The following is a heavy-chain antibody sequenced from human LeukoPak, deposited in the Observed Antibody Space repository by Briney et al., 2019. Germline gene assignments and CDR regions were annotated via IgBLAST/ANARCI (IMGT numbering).Heavy chain of an antibody. Sequence: SETLSLTCTVSGGSISSYYWSWIRQPAGQGLEWIGRIYTSGSTNYNPSLKSRVTMSVDTSKNQFSLKLSSVTAADTAVYYCARDLSVSAGTPTHTFDIWGQGTMVTVSS. V-gene: IGHV4-4*07. D-gene: IGHD6-19*01. CDR1: GGSISSYY. J-gene: IGHJ3*02. CDR3: ARDLSVSAGTPTHTFDI. CDR2: IYTSGST.